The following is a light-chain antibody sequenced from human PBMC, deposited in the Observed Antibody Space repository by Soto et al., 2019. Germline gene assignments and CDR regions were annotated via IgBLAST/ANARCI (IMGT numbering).Light chain of an antibody. J-gene: IGKJ1*01. CDR2: GAS. Sequence: EIVLTQSPATLSLSPGEIATLSCRASQSVSRDLAWYHQKPGKAPRPLIYGASTRATGIPARFSGSGSGTDFTLTISRLEPEDFAVYYCQQYGSSGTFGQGTKVAI. CDR3: QQYGSSGT. V-gene: IGKV3-20*01. CDR1: QSVSRD.